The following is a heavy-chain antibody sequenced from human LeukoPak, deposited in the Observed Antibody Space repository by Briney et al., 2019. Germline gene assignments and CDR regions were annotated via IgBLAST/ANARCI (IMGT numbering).Heavy chain of an antibody. D-gene: IGHD2-15*01. CDR3: ARQEYCSGGSCYTWFDP. J-gene: IGHJ5*02. CDR1: GYRINNYL. V-gene: IGHV5-51*01. Sequence: GESRKISCQGSGYRINNYLVSWVRQVPVKGLEWMGMIDPADSDIRYSPSFQGQVTISADKSISTAYLQWSSLKASDTAMYYCARQEYCSGGSCYTWFDPWGQGTLVTVSS. CDR2: IDPADSDI.